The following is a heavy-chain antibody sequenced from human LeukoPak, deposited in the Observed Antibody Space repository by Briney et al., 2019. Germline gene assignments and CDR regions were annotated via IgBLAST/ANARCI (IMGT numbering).Heavy chain of an antibody. CDR1: GGSISSGDYY. D-gene: IGHD4-17*01. CDR2: IYYSGST. CDR3: AREAGFYGDYSYFDY. V-gene: IGHV4-30-4*01. J-gene: IGHJ4*02. Sequence: SETLSLTCTVSGGSISSGDYYWSWIRQPPGKGLEWIGYIYYSGSTYYNPSLKSRVTISVDTSKNQFSLKLSSVTAADTAVYYCAREAGFYGDYSYFDYWGQGTLVTVSS.